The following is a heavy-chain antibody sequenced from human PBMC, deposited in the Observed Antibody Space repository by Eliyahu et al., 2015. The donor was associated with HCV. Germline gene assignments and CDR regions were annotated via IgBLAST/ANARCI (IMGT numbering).Heavy chain of an antibody. D-gene: IGHD3-9*01. Sequence: EVQLVEPGGGLIQPGGSXXLSCAASXFTVSSNYMTWVRQAPGKGLEWVSLLYSGGSTLYADSVKGRFTISRDNSKNTLYLQMNSLRAEDTAVYYCARLRYFDDDAFDIWGQGTMVTVSS. CDR3: ARLRYFDDDAFDI. J-gene: IGHJ3*02. V-gene: IGHV3-53*01. CDR1: XFTVSSNY. CDR2: LYSGGST.